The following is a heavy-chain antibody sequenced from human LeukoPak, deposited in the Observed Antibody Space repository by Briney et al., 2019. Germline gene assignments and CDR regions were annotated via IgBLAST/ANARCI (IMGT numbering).Heavy chain of an antibody. CDR1: GFTFSSYA. Sequence: AGGSLRLSCAASGFTFSSYAMSWVRQAPGKGLEWVSAISGSGGSTYYADSVKGRFTISRDNSKNTLYLQMNSLRAEDTAVYYCAKDRGYCSGGSCYDSFDYWGQGTLVTVSS. J-gene: IGHJ4*02. CDR3: AKDRGYCSGGSCYDSFDY. V-gene: IGHV3-23*01. CDR2: ISGSGGST. D-gene: IGHD2-15*01.